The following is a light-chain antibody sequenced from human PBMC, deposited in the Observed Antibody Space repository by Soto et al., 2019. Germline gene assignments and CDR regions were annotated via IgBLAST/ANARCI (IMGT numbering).Light chain of an antibody. CDR1: SSDVGAYNY. J-gene: IGLJ1*01. CDR3: ISYTTSDTLV. CDR2: EVS. V-gene: IGLV2-14*01. Sequence: QSALTQPASVSGSPGQSITISCTGTSSDVGAYNYVSWYLLHPGKAPKLVIYEVSNRPSGVSNRFSGSKSGNTASLTISGLQAEDEADYYCISYTTSDTLVFGTGPKVTVL.